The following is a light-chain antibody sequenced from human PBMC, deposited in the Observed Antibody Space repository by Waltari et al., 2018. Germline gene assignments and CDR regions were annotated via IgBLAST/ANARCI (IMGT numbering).Light chain of an antibody. Sequence: DIQITKSPPTLPASVGDRVALTCRASLNIFGRLAGYQQKPGKPPKLLIYETSNLESGVPSRFSGSGSGTDFTLVIDSLQPDDFATYYCQNYHIRKAFGQGTNVEIK. CDR3: QNYHIRKA. V-gene: IGKV1-5*03. CDR2: ETS. J-gene: IGKJ2*01. CDR1: LNIFGR.